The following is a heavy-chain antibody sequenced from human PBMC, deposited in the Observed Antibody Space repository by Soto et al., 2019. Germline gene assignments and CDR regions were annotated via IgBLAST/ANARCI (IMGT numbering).Heavy chain of an antibody. CDR3: ARDLWGYCGADCYPLDV. D-gene: IGHD2-21*02. CDR2: MYNTGST. V-gene: IGHV4-59*01. Sequence: SETLSLTFTVSGGSIRSYYWSWIRQPPGKGLEWIGYMYNTGSTIYNPSLKSRVTISVDTSKNQFSLKLNSVTAADTAVYYCARDLWGYCGADCYPLDVWGQGTTVTVS. CDR1: GGSIRSYY. J-gene: IGHJ6*02.